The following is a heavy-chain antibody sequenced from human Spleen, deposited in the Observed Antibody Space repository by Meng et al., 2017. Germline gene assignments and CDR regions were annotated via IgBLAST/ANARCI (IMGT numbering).Heavy chain of an antibody. CDR2: ITSSGRTT. J-gene: IGHJ4*02. Sequence: GGSLRLSCAASGFSINSYEMDWVRQAPGKGLEWIAYITSSGRTTYYADSVKGRFTISRDNARSSLYLQMNSLRAEDTAVYYCAKYSYGLGDYLDYWGQGALVTISS. D-gene: IGHD3-10*01. CDR3: AKYSYGLGDYLDY. CDR1: GFSINSYE. V-gene: IGHV3-48*03.